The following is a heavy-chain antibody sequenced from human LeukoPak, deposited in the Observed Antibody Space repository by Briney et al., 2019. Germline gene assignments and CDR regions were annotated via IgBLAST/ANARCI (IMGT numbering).Heavy chain of an antibody. V-gene: IGHV4-4*07. D-gene: IGHD4/OR15-4a*01. CDR1: GGSISSYY. CDR2: IYASGVT. CDR3: AREGATPASYYYAMDV. J-gene: IGHJ6*02. Sequence: SETLSPTCTVSGGSISSYYWSWVRQPAGKGLEWIGHIYASGVTKSTPSLKSRVTMSIDTSTNQFSLKVSSVTAADSAVYYCAREGATPASYYYAMDVWGLGTTVTVSS.